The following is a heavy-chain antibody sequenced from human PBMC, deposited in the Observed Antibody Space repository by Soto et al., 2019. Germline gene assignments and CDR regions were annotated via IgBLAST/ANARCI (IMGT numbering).Heavy chain of an antibody. CDR1: GFTVSSNY. J-gene: IGHJ6*02. Sequence: EVQLVESGGGLIQPGGSLRLSCAASGFTVSSNYMSWVRQAPGKGLEWVSVIYSGGSTYYADSVKGRFTISRDNSKNTLYLQMNGLRAEDTAVYYCASAKGGTYGDYCYGMDVWGQGTTVTVSS. CDR3: ASAKGGTYGDYCYGMDV. V-gene: IGHV3-53*01. D-gene: IGHD4-17*01. CDR2: IYSGGST.